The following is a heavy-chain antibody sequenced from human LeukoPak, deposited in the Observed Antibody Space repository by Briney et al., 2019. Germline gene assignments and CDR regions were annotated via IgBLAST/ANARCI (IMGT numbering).Heavy chain of an antibody. V-gene: IGHV4-4*07. CDR2: IYTRGST. D-gene: IGHD2-15*01. Sequence: SETLSLTCTVSGGSINNYYWSWIRQPAGKGLEWIGRIYTRGSTNYNPSLKSRVTMSVDTSKNQFPLNLSPVTAADTPVYCFARWRYCSADICSGGDAFDICGQGTMVSVSS. J-gene: IGHJ3*02. CDR3: ARWRYCSADICSGGDAFDI. CDR1: GGSINNYY.